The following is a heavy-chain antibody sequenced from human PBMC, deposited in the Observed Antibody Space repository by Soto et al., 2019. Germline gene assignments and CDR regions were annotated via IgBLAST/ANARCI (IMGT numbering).Heavy chain of an antibody. D-gene: IGHD1-20*01. V-gene: IGHV4-39*01. CDR1: GGSISSSSYY. J-gene: IGHJ6*03. CDR3: AKYNWNKLVYMDV. Sequence: SETLSLTCTVSGGSISSSSYYWGWIRQPPGKGLEWIGSIYYSGSTYYNPSLKSRVTISVDTSKNQFSLKLSSVTAADTAVYYCAKYNWNKLVYMDVWGKGTTVTVSS. CDR2: IYYSGST.